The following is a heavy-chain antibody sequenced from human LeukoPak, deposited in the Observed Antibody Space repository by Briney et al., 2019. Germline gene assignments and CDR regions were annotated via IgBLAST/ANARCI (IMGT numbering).Heavy chain of an antibody. Sequence: GGSLRHSCGASGFTFACYLVSWVRQAPGKGLEWVSLISGSGEIKYYADSVKGRFTISRDNSKNTLYLQMNSLRAEDTAVYYCAKDQAFGSGNYFDYWGQGTLVTVSS. D-gene: IGHD3-10*01. J-gene: IGHJ4*02. V-gene: IGHV3-23*01. CDR2: ISGSGEIK. CDR3: AKDQAFGSGNYFDY. CDR1: GFTFACYL.